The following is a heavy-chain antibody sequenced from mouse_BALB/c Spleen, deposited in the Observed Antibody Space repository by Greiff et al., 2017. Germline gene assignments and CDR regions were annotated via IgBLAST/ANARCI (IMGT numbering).Heavy chain of an antibody. J-gene: IGHJ4*01. V-gene: IGHV3-2*02. CDR3: ARGIYGNYAMDY. CDR1: GYSITSDYA. Sequence: EVHLVESGPGLVKPSQSLSLTCTVTGYSITSDYAWNWIRQFPGNKLEWMGYISYSGSTSYNPSLKSRISITRDTSKNQFFLQLNSVTTEDTATYYCARGIYGNYAMDYWGQGTSVTVSS. CDR2: ISYSGST. D-gene: IGHD2-1*01.